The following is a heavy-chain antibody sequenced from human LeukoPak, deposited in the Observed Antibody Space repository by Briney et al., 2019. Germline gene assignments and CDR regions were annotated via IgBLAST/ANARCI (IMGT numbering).Heavy chain of an antibody. CDR2: ISSSSSTI. CDR1: GFTFSSYE. D-gene: IGHD3-16*02. J-gene: IGHJ4*02. CDR3: ARAHHRRVYDYVWGSYPY. Sequence: GGSLRLSCAASGFTFSSYEMNWVRQAPGKGLEGGSYISSSSSTIYYADSVKGGFTISRDNAKNSLYLQMNSLRAEDTAVYYCARAHHRRVYDYVWGSYPYWGQGTLVTVSS. V-gene: IGHV3-48*01.